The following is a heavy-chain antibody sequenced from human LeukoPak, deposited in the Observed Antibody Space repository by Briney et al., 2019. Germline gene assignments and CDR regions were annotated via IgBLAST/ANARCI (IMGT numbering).Heavy chain of an antibody. V-gene: IGHV3-30-3*01. CDR3: ARDWVYEIDY. CDR2: IEYDASNE. D-gene: IGHD5/OR15-5a*01. J-gene: IGHJ4*02. Sequence: GGSLRLSCVASGFTFSSHAMHWVRQAPGKGLEWVAVIEYDASNEYYADSVKGRFTISRDNAKNTLTLQMNSLRVEDTAVYFCARDWVYEIDYWGRGTLVTVSS. CDR1: GFTFSSHA.